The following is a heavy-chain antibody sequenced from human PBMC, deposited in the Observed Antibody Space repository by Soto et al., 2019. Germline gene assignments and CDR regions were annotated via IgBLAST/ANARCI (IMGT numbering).Heavy chain of an antibody. J-gene: IGHJ3*02. CDR3: ASPYYYGSGSYYNTYAFDI. V-gene: IGHV1-18*01. D-gene: IGHD3-10*01. CDR1: GYTFTGFS. Sequence: ASVKLSCKASGYTFTGFSLHWARQAPGQRLEWMGWISAYNGNTNYAQKLQGRVTMTTDTSTSTAYMELRSLRSDDTAVYYCASPYYYGSGSYYNTYAFDIWGQGTMVTVSS. CDR2: ISAYNGNT.